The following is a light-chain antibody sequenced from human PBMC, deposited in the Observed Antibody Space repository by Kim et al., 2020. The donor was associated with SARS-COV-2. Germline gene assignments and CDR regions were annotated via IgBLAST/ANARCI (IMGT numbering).Light chain of an antibody. CDR1: QGITTA. CDR3: QQAISYPLT. Sequence: DIQMTQSPSSVSASVGDRVTITCRASQGITTALAWYQQRPGKAPKLLIYTASTLESGVPSRFSGSGSGTDFSLTISSLQPEDFGTYYCQQAISYPLTFGGGTKVDIK. CDR2: TAS. V-gene: IGKV1-12*01. J-gene: IGKJ4*01.